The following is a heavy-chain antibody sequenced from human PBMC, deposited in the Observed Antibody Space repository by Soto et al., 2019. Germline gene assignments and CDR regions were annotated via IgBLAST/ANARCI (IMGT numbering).Heavy chain of an antibody. CDR1: GFTFSSYA. CDR2: ISYDGSNK. V-gene: IGHV3-30-3*01. Sequence: QSGGSLRLSCAASGFTFSSYAMHWVRQAPGKGLEWVAVISYDGSNKYYADSVKGRFTISRDNSKNTLYLQMNSLRAEDTAVYYCAGPLQNTRLFTPHFDYWGQGTLVTVSS. CDR3: AGPLQNTRLFTPHFDY. J-gene: IGHJ4*02. D-gene: IGHD2-21*01.